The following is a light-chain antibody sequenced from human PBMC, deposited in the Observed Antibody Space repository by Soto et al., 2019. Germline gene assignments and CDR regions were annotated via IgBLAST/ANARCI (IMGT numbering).Light chain of an antibody. V-gene: IGKV3-11*01. Sequence: EIVLTQSPATLSLSPGEIATLSCRASQSISTYLAWYQQKPGQAPRLLIYDVSKRAAGVPARFSGSGSGTDFTLTISSLDPEDFAVHYCQQRSNWPPGLTFGGGTKVEI. J-gene: IGKJ4*01. CDR1: QSISTY. CDR2: DVS. CDR3: QQRSNWPPGLT.